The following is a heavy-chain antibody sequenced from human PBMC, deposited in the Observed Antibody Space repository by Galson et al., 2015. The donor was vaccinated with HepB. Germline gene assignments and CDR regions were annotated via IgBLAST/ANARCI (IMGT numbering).Heavy chain of an antibody. V-gene: IGHV1-2*02. CDR1: GYTFTGYY. J-gene: IGHJ4*02. D-gene: IGHD2-15*01. CDR2: INPNSGGT. Sequence: SVKVSCKASGYTFTGYYMHWVRQAPGQGLEWMGWINPNSGGTNYAQKFQGRVTMTRDTSISIAYMELSRLRSDDTAVYYCARDLFSGRITKDYCSGGSCYLTHINWGQGTLVTVSS. CDR3: ARDLFSGRITKDYCSGGSCYLTHIN.